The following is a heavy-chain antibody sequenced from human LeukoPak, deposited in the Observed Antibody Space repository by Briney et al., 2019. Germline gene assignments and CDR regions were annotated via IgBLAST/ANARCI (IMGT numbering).Heavy chain of an antibody. V-gene: IGHV4-59*08. J-gene: IGHJ5*02. Sequence: SETLSLTCSVSGGSISSYYWSWIRQPPGKGLEWIGYIYYSGSTNYNPSLKSRVTISVDTSKNQFSLRLSSVTAADTAVYYYARLGTGYDSSGYSIGWFDPWGQGTLVTVSS. D-gene: IGHD3-22*01. CDR1: GGSISSYY. CDR2: IYYSGST. CDR3: ARLGTGYDSSGYSIGWFDP.